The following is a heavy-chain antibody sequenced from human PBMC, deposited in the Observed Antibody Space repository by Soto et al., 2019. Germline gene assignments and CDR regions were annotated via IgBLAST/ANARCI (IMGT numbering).Heavy chain of an antibody. V-gene: IGHV1-3*01. CDR2: INAGSGNT. J-gene: IGHJ5*02. D-gene: IGHD6-13*01. CDR1: GYTFTHYA. CDR3: ARGLAADGA. Sequence: QVQLVQSGAEVKKPGASVKVSCTASGYTFTHYAIHWVRHAPGQRLEWMGCINAGSGNTKCSQTFQARLTFTKDTSASTAYMDLSSLRSEDTAIYYGARGLAADGAWGQGTLVTVSS.